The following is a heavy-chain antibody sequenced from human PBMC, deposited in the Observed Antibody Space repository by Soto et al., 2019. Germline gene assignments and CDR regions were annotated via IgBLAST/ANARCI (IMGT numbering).Heavy chain of an antibody. CDR1: GYTFTGYD. J-gene: IGHJ4*02. D-gene: IGHD2-21*01. CDR3: VRGPIAWAYFDY. CDR2: MNPNSGNT. Sequence: ASVKVSCKASGYTFTGYDINWVRQASGQRLEWMGWMNPNSGNTGFAQRFKGRLTMTRNTSISTAYMELSGLISEDTAVYFCVRGPIAWAYFDYWAQGTLVTVSS. V-gene: IGHV1-8*01.